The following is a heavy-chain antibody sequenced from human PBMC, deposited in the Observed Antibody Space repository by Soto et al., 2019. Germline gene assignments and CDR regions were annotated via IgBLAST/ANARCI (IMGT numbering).Heavy chain of an antibody. CDR1: GFTFSSYG. Sequence: PGGSLRLSCAASGFTFSSYGMHWVRQAPGKGLDWVAVIWYDGSNKYYADSVKGRFTISRDNSKNTLYLQMNSLRAEDTAVYYCARETHYDYIWGSYRGLFDYRAQGTLVIVSS. V-gene: IGHV3-33*01. CDR3: ARETHYDYIWGSYRGLFDY. D-gene: IGHD3-16*02. J-gene: IGHJ4*02. CDR2: IWYDGSNK.